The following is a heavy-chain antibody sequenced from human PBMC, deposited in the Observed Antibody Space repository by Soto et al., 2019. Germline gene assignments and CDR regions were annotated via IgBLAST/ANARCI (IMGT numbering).Heavy chain of an antibody. Sequence: TLSLTCAVYGGSFSGYYWSWIRQPPGKGLEWIGEINHSGSTNYNPSLKSRVTISVDTSKNQFSLKLSSVTAADTAVYYCARRGYDSSGPYYFDYSGQSTLVTVSS. J-gene: IGHJ4*02. CDR3: ARRGYDSSGPYYFDY. V-gene: IGHV4-34*01. D-gene: IGHD3-22*01. CDR2: INHSGST. CDR1: GGSFSGYY.